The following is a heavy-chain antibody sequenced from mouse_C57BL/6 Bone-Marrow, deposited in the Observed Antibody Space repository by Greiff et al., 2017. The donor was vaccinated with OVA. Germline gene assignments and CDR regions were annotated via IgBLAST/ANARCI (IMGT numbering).Heavy chain of an antibody. CDR3: ARDHGRGSYFDY. J-gene: IGHJ2*01. D-gene: IGHD1-1*01. V-gene: IGHV5-4*01. Sequence: EVKVEESGGGLVKPGGSLKLSCAASGFTFRSYAMSWVRPTPEKRLEWVATISDGGSYTYYPDNVKGRFTISRDNAKNNLYLQMSHLKSEDTAMYYCARDHGRGSYFDYWGQGTTLTVSS. CDR1: GFTFRSYA. CDR2: ISDGGSYT.